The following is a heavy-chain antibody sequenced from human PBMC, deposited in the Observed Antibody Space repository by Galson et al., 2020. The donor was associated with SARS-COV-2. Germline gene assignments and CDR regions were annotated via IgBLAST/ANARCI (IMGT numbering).Heavy chain of an antibody. D-gene: IGHD6-25*01. CDR2: ITGDGGST. CDR1: GFTSRGYA. J-gene: IGHJ4*02. V-gene: IGHV3-23*01. Sequence: GESLKISCAASGFTSRGYAMSWVRQAPGKGLEWVSGITGDGGSTYHADAVKGRFTISRDNSNNTLSLQMNSLRVEDTAIYYCAIDTGYSSGWFPHYFDYWGQGTLVTVSS. CDR3: AIDTGYSSGWFPHYFDY.